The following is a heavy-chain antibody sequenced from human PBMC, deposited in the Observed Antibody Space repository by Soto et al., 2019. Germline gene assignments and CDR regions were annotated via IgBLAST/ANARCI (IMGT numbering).Heavy chain of an antibody. Sequence: QVQLVQSGAEVKKPGASVKVSCKASGYTFTSYGISWVRQAPGQGLEWMGWISAYNGNTNYAQKLQGRVTMTTDTSTSTAYMERRSLGADDTAVYYCARELSPYDFWSGYPYYFDYWGQGTLVTVSS. D-gene: IGHD3-3*01. CDR2: ISAYNGNT. V-gene: IGHV1-18*04. CDR1: GYTFTSYG. CDR3: ARELSPYDFWSGYPYYFDY. J-gene: IGHJ4*02.